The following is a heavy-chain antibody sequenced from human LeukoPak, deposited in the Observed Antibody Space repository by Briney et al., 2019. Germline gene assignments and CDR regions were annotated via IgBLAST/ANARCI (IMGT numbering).Heavy chain of an antibody. CDR3: ARGWRIAVAGRPRRRWFDP. V-gene: IGHV4-34*01. CDR2: INHSGST. CDR1: GGSFSGYY. Sequence: SETLSLTCAVYGGSFSGYYWSWIRQPPGKGLEWIGEINHSGSTNYNPSLKSRGTISVDTSKNQFSLKLSSVTAADTAVYYCARGWRIAVAGRPRRRWFDPWGQGTLVTVSS. D-gene: IGHD6-19*01. J-gene: IGHJ5*02.